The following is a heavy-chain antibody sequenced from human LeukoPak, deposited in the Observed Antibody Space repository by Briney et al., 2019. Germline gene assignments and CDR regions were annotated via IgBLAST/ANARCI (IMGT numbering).Heavy chain of an antibody. CDR1: GGSISTSSSYY. CDR2: IYYSGST. CDR3: ARPKLGGQWYFDL. D-gene: IGHD7-27*01. Sequence: PSETLSLTCTVSGGSISTSSSYYWGWVRQPPGKGLEWIASIYYSGSTYYNPSLKSRVTISLDTSKNQFSLKLTSVTAADTAVYYCARPKLGGQWYFDLWGRGTLVTVSS. V-gene: IGHV4-39*01. J-gene: IGHJ2*01.